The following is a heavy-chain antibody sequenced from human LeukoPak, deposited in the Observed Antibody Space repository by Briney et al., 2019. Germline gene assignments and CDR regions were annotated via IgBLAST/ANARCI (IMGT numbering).Heavy chain of an antibody. CDR1: GYTFSSYA. Sequence: GASVKVSRKTSGYTFSSYAVTWVRQAPGQGLEWLGWITGYNDNTKIAEGCQGIVSMTRDTSTSTAYLVMGGLRSDDTAVYYCARVRSLDNDFWNDHFSVNWFDPWGQGTLVTVSS. CDR3: ARVRSLDNDFWNDHFSVNWFDP. CDR2: ITGYNDNT. J-gene: IGHJ5*02. D-gene: IGHD3/OR15-3a*01. V-gene: IGHV1-18*01.